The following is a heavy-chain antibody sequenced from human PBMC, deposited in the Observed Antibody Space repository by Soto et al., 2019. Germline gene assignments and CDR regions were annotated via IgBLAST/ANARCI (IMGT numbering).Heavy chain of an antibody. CDR1: GGSISSGDYY. D-gene: IGHD2-8*01. CDR2: ILYSGTT. V-gene: IGHV4-30-4*01. CDR3: DRYGALGY. J-gene: IGHJ4*01. Sequence: QVQLQESGPGLVKPSQTLSLTCTVSGGSISSGDYYWSWIRQPPGKGLEWIGYILYSGTTNYNPSLESRLTISVDTSKNQFSLKLTSVAAADTAVYYCDRYGALGYWGRGTLVTVSS.